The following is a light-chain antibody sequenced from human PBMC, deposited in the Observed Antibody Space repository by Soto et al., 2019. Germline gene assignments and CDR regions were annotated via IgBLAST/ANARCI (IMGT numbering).Light chain of an antibody. V-gene: IGKV1-33*01. J-gene: IGKJ1*01. CDR3: QQYDNLPWT. CDR2: DAS. CDR1: QDISNY. Sequence: DIQMTQSPSSLSASVGDRVTITCQASQDISNYLNWYQQKPGKAPKLLIYDASNLETGVPSRFSRSGSETDFTFTISSLQPEDIATYYCQQYDNLPWTFGQGTKVEIK.